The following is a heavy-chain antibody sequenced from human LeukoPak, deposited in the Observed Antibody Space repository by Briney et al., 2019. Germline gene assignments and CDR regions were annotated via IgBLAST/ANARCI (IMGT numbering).Heavy chain of an antibody. V-gene: IGHV3-73*01. D-gene: IGHD3-22*01. CDR3: ANRRAVWERYYYDRRYDY. J-gene: IGHJ4*02. CDR1: GFTFSGSA. Sequence: PGGSLRLSCAASGFTFSGSAMHWVRQASGKGLEWVGRIRSKANSYATVYAASVNGRYTISRDDSKNTAYLQMNSLKTEDTAVYYCANRRAVWERYYYDRRYDYWGQGTLVTVSS. CDR2: IRSKANSYAT.